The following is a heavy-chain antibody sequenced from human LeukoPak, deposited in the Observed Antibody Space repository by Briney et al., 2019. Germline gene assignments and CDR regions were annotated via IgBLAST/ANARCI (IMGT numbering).Heavy chain of an antibody. CDR2: INPNSGGT. CDR1: GYTFTGYY. V-gene: IGHV1-2*02. D-gene: IGHD3-9*01. CDR3: ARVGDILTGYHKYNWFDP. J-gene: IGHJ5*02. Sequence: PSVKVSCKASGYTFTGYYMHWMRQAPGQGLEWIGWINPNSGGTNYAQKFQGRVTMTRDTSISTAYMELSRLRSDDTAVYYCARVGDILTGYHKYNWFDPWGQGTLVTVSS.